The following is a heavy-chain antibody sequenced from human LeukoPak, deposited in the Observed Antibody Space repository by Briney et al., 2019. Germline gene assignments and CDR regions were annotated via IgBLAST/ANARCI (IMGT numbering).Heavy chain of an antibody. CDR1: GYSFTSYW. J-gene: IGHJ4*02. V-gene: IGHV5-51*01. D-gene: IGHD3-10*01. CDR2: IYPGDSDT. CDR3: ASSRSYGSGVNAHFDY. Sequence: GESLKISCKGSGYSFTSYWIGWVRQMPGKGLEWMGIIYPGDSDTRYSPSFQGQVTISADKSISTAYLQWSSLKASDTAMYYCASSRSYGSGVNAHFDYWGQGTLVTVSS.